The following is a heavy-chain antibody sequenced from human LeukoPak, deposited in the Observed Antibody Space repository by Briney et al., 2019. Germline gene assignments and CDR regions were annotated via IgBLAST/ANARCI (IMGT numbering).Heavy chain of an antibody. CDR1: GGSISSSSYY. J-gene: IGHJ6*03. CDR3: ARHSLAARLNYYYMDV. V-gene: IGHV4-39*01. D-gene: IGHD6-6*01. CDR2: IFYSGST. Sequence: SETLSLTCTVSGGSISSSSYYWGWIRQPPGKGLEWIGSIFYSGSTYYNPSLKSRVTISVDTSKNQFSLKLSSVTAADTAVYYCARHSLAARLNYYYMDVWGKGTTVTASS.